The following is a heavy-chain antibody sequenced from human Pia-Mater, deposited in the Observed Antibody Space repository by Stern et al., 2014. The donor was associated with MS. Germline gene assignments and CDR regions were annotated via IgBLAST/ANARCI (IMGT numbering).Heavy chain of an antibody. D-gene: IGHD3-22*01. J-gene: IGHJ3*02. Sequence: VQLVESGAEVKKPGASGKGSCKASGYTFTSYGISWVRQAPGQGGEWMGWSSAYNGNTNYAQKLQGRVTMTTDTSTSTAYMELRSLRSDDTAVYYCARDGSIVVPRGDDAFDIWGQGTMVTVSS. CDR1: GYTFTSYG. CDR2: SSAYNGNT. CDR3: ARDGSIVVPRGDDAFDI. V-gene: IGHV1-18*01.